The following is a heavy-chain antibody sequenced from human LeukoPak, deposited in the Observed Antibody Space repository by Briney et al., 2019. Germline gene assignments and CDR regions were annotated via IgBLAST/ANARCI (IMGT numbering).Heavy chain of an antibody. CDR3: ARSYGSGSSAGY. CDR1: GGSISSSSYY. J-gene: IGHJ4*02. V-gene: IGHV4-39*01. Sequence: SETLSLTCTVSGGSISSSSYYWGWIRQPPGKGLEWIGRIYYSRSTYYNPSLKSRVTISVDTSKSQFSLKLSSVTAADTAVYYCARSYGSGSSAGYWGQGTLVTVSS. CDR2: IYYSRST. D-gene: IGHD3-10*01.